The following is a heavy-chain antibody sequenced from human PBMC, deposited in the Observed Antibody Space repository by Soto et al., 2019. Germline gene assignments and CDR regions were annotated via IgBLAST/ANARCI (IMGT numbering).Heavy chain of an antibody. CDR3: ARSRGYCSGGSCYSPGTATHYAMDV. J-gene: IGHJ6*02. V-gene: IGHV3-30*03. Sequence: PGGSLRLSCAASGFSLSSFAMHWVRQAPGKGLEWVALISYDGTNKHYGDSVKGRFTISRDNPKNTLSLQMNGLRPEDTAVYYCARSRGYCSGGSCYSPGTATHYAMDVWGQGTTVTVSS. CDR1: GFSLSSFA. D-gene: IGHD2-15*01. CDR2: ISYDGTNK.